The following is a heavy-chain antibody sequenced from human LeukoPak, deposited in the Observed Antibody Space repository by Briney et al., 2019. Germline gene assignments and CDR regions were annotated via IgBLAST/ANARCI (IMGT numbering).Heavy chain of an antibody. Sequence: ASVTVSCKVSGYTLTGLSMHWVRQAPGKGREWMGGFDSEDGETIYAQKFQGRVTMTEDTSTDTAYMELSSLRSEDTAVYYCATGAVAGHNHYWGQGTLVTVSS. CDR1: GYTLTGLS. CDR3: ATGAVAGHNHY. J-gene: IGHJ4*02. D-gene: IGHD6-19*01. CDR2: FDSEDGET. V-gene: IGHV1-24*01.